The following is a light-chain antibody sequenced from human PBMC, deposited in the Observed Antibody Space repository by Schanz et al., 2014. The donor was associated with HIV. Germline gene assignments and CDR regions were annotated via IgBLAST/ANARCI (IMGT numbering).Light chain of an antibody. CDR1: TSDIGNHDF. V-gene: IGLV2-8*01. J-gene: IGLJ1*01. CDR3: SSYAGRNNLV. Sequence: QSALTQPPSASGSPGQSVTISCTGTTSDIGNHDFVSWYQQHPGKAPKLMIYDVTKRPSGVPARFSGSKSGNTASLTVSGLQADDEADYYCSSYAGRNNLVFGTGTKLTVL. CDR2: DVT.